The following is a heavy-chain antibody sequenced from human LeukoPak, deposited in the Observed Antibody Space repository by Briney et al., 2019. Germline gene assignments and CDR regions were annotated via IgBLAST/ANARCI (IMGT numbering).Heavy chain of an antibody. CDR1: GFTFSTHA. CDR3: ARGLRRSCYDDSCYSHYGVDV. J-gene: IGHJ6*04. CDR2: TSYGGSNA. D-gene: IGHD2-15*01. V-gene: IGHV3-30*04. Sequence: PGRSLRLSCAASGFTFSTHAMHWVRQAPSRGLEWVAVTSYGGSNAYYADSVKGRFTISRDDSKNMLYLQTNGLRAEDTALYYCARGLRRSCYDDSCYSHYGVDVWGKGTTVTVSS.